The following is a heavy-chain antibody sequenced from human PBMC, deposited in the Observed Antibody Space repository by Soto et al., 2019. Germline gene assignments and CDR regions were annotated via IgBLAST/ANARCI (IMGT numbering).Heavy chain of an antibody. D-gene: IGHD4-17*01. CDR1: GFVFRNYA. J-gene: IGHJ4*02. Sequence: QVQLVESGGGVVQSGRSLRLSCVASGFVFRNYAMHWVRQAPGKGLEWVAVISYDATKKYYADSMKGRFTISRDNSKNTLYLEMNSLRPEDTTVYYRAREDYGAHYFDFWGPGTLVTVSS. CDR2: ISYDATKK. CDR3: AREDYGAHYFDF. V-gene: IGHV3-30-3*01.